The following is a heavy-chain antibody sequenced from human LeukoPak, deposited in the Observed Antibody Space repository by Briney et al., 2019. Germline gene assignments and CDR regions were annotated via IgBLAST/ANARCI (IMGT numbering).Heavy chain of an antibody. D-gene: IGHD5-24*01. CDR1: GYSISRGSY. CDR2: VYHSGSA. V-gene: IGHV4-38-2*01. J-gene: IGHJ3*02. CDR3: AVGLHSGQFAFDI. Sequence: PSETLSLTCAVSGYSISRGSYWGWIRQPPGKGLEWIGSVYHSGSAYYNPSLKSRVTISVDTSKNQFSLKLTSVTAADTAVYYCAVGLHSGQFAFDIWDQGTMVTVSS.